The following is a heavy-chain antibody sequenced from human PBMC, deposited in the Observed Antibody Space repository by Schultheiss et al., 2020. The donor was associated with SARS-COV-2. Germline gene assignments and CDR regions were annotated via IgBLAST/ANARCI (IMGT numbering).Heavy chain of an antibody. J-gene: IGHJ4*02. CDR1: GGSFSGYY. Sequence: SETLSLTCAVYGGSFSGYYWSWIRQPPGKGLEWIGEINHSGSTNYNPSLKSRVTTSVDTSKNQFSLKLNSVTAADTAVYYCARGRTAKGDGYNYPFFHYCSQGTLVTVSS. CDR2: INHSGST. V-gene: IGHV4-34*01. D-gene: IGHD5-24*01. CDR3: ARGRTAKGDGYNYPFFHY.